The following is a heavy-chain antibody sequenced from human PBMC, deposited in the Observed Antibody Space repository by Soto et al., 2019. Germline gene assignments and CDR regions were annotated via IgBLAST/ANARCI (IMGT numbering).Heavy chain of an antibody. V-gene: IGHV3-64*01. D-gene: IGHD3-9*01. CDR2: ISSNGGST. CDR1: GVTFSSYA. CDR3: ATGLLRYYAY. Sequence: GGSLRLSCAASGVTFSSYAMHWVRQAPGKGLEYVSAISSNGGSTYYANSVKGRFTISRDDSKNIVYLQMNSLNTEDTAVYYCATGLLRYYAYWGHGTLVTVSS. J-gene: IGHJ4*01.